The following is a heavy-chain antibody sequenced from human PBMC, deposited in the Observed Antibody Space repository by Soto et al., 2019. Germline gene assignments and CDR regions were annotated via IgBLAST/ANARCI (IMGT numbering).Heavy chain of an antibody. V-gene: IGHV3-30-3*01. J-gene: IGHJ5*02. D-gene: IGHD6-19*01. CDR2: ISDDGINK. CDR1: GFSFSSYA. Sequence: QVRLVESGGGVVQPGRSLRLSCTASGFSFSSYAMYWFRQPPGKGLEWVAVISDDGINKHYADSVKGRVTVSRDNSNHSLDLQLNSLRGEDTAMYYCARDMYSSDYFVKWFEPWGQGTLVTVSS. CDR3: ARDMYSSDYFVKWFEP.